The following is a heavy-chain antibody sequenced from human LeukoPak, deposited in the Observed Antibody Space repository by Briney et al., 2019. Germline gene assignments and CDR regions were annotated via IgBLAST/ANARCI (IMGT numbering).Heavy chain of an antibody. CDR2: VSGRGSST. CDR1: GFTFNNYV. J-gene: IGHJ4*02. CDR3: AKYTTPHYFDY. D-gene: IGHD1-1*01. V-gene: IGHV3-23*01. Sequence: GGSLRLSCEGSGFTFNNYVMKWVRQAPGKGLEWVSGVSGRGSSTYYADSVKGRFTISRDNSQNTVYLQMKSLRAEDTAIYFCAKYTTPHYFDYWGQGILVTVSS.